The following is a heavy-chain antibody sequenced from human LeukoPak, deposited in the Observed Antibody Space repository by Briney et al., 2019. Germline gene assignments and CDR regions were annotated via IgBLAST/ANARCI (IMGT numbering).Heavy chain of an antibody. CDR2: IYTSGST. CDR1: GGSISSYY. Sequence: SETLSLTCTVSGGSISSYYWSWIRQPAGKGLEWIGRIYTSGSTNYNPSLKSRVTMSVDTSKNQFSLKLSSVTAADTAVYYCARVTPRGIAAASSGYFQHWGQGTLVTVSS. D-gene: IGHD6-13*01. V-gene: IGHV4-4*07. CDR3: ARVTPRGIAAASSGYFQH. J-gene: IGHJ1*01.